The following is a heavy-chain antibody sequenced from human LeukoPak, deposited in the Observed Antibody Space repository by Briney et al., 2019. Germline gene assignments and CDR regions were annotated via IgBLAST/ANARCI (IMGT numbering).Heavy chain of an antibody. CDR2: INPNSGGT. V-gene: IGHV1-2*02. CDR1: GYTFTGYY. CDR3: ARGKVFSATKDIVVVPAAIPDAFDI. D-gene: IGHD2-2*01. J-gene: IGHJ3*02. Sequence: ASVKVSCKASGYTFTGYYMHWVRQAPGQGLEWMGWINPNSGGTNYAQKFQGRVTMTRDTSISTAYMELSRLRSDDTAVYYCARGKVFSATKDIVVVPAAIPDAFDIWGQGTMVTVSS.